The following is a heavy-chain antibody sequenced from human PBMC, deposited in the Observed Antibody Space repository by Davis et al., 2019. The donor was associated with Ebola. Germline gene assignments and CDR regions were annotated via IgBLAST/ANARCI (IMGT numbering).Heavy chain of an antibody. V-gene: IGHV4-39*07. Sequence: SETLSLTCTVSGGSISSGGYYWSWIRQHPGKGLEWIGSIYHSGSTYYNPSLKSRVTISVDTSKNQFSLKLSSVTAADTAVYYCAREMTTVVFDAFDIWGQGTMVTVSS. D-gene: IGHD4-23*01. CDR3: AREMTTVVFDAFDI. CDR2: IYHSGST. CDR1: GGSISSGGYY. J-gene: IGHJ3*02.